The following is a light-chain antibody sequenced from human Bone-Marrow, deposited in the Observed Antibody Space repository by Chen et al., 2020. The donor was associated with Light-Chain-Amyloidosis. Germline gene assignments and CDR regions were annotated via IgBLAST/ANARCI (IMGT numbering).Light chain of an antibody. J-gene: IGLJ1*01. V-gene: IGLV2-14*01. Sequence: QSALTQPASVSGSPGQSITISCTGTSSDVGGDNHVSWYQQHPDKAPKLMIYDFTNRPSLVPDRFSGSTSDNPASLTISGLQTEDEADYFCSSYTITNTLVFGSGTRVTVL. CDR1: SSDVGGDNH. CDR3: SSYTITNTLV. CDR2: DFT.